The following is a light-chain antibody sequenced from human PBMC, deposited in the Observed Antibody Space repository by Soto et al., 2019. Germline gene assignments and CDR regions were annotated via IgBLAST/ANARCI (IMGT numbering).Light chain of an antibody. Sequence: DIVLTQSPATLSLSPGSRCTLSCMASQSVSAYLAWYQQKPGQPPRLLVYDASKRATGIPPRFSGIVSTTDFTLTISSLETEDFAVYYCHQRGNGPTWTFCQGTKVDIK. CDR1: QSVSAY. J-gene: IGKJ1*01. CDR3: HQRGNGPTWT. CDR2: DAS. V-gene: IGKV3-11*01.